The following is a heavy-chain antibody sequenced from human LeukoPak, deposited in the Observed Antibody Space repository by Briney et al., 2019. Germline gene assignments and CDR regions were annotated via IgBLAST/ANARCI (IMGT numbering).Heavy chain of an antibody. CDR1: GYTFTSYA. CDR2: IDAGNGNT. J-gene: IGHJ3*02. V-gene: IGHV1-3*01. CDR3: ARGLVPVFRSGYYLGTDAFDI. D-gene: IGHD3-22*01. Sequence: GASVKVSCKASGYTFTSYAMHWVRQAPGQRLEWMGWIDAGNGNTNYAQKLQGRVTMTTDTSTSTAYMELRSLRSDDTAVYYCARGLVPVFRSGYYLGTDAFDIWGQGTMVTVSS.